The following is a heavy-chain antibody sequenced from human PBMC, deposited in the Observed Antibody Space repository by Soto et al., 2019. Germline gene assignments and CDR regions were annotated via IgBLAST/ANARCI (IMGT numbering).Heavy chain of an antibody. CDR2: ISWDGNE. CDR1: GFSLITSGVG. Sequence: SGPTLVNPTQTLTLTCNFSGFSLITSGVGVGWIRQPPGKALEWLALISWDGNERYSPSLRSRLTITRDTYKNEVVLTVTNMDPVDTATYYCAHRDYVLLTGFDFWGKGILVTVSS. V-gene: IGHV2-5*02. J-gene: IGHJ4*02. D-gene: IGHD3-9*01. CDR3: AHRDYVLLTGFDF.